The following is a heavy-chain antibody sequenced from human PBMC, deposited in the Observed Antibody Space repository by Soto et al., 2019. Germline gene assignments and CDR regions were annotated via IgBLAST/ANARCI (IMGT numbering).Heavy chain of an antibody. Sequence: QVQLVQSEAEVKKPGSSVKVSCKASGGTFSSYTISWVRQAPGQGLEWMGRIIPILGIANYAQKFQGRVTIAADKSTSTAYMELSSLRSEDTAVYYCARPQYCSGGSCYSFDYWGQGTLVTVSS. J-gene: IGHJ4*02. CDR2: IIPILGIA. CDR3: ARPQYCSGGSCYSFDY. CDR1: GGTFSSYT. D-gene: IGHD2-15*01. V-gene: IGHV1-69*02.